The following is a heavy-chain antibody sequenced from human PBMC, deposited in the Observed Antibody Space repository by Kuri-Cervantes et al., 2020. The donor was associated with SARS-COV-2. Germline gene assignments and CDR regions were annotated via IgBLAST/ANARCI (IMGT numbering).Heavy chain of an antibody. CDR1: GGSISSGGYS. J-gene: IGHJ5*02. V-gene: IGHV4-30-2*01. CDR2: TYHNGNT. CDR3: ARDAGSYWFDP. Sequence: CTVSGGSISSGGYSWSWIRQPPGKGLEWIGYTYHNGNTRYNPSLKSRVNISVDKSKNQFSLWLSHVTAADTAVYYCARDAGSYWFDPWGQGTLVTVSS. D-gene: IGHD6-19*01.